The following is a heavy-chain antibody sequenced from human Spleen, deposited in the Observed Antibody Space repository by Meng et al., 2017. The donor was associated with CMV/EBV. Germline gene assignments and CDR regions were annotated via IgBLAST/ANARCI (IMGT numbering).Heavy chain of an antibody. Sequence: SISCNWGWIRQPPGKGLEWIGSIYYSGSTYYDPSLKGRVTISIDTSKNQFSLKLSSVTAADTAVYYCARQGIQLWLPSYYYYGMDVWGQGTTVTVSS. V-gene: IGHV4-39*01. CDR2: IYYSGST. CDR1: SISCN. D-gene: IGHD5-18*01. J-gene: IGHJ6*02. CDR3: ARQGIQLWLPSYYYYGMDV.